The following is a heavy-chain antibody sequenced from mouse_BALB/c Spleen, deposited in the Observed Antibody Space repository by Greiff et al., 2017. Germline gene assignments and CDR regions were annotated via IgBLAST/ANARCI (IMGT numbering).Heavy chain of an antibody. CDR2: IWAGGST. CDR3: ASLNWEGFAY. D-gene: IGHD4-1*01. Sequence: QVQLQQSGPGLVAPSQSLSITCTVSGFSLTSYGVHWVRQPPGKGLEWLGVIWAGGSTNYNSALMSRLSISKDNSKSQVFLKMNSLQTDDTAMYYCASLNWEGFAYWGQGTLVTVSA. CDR1: GFSLTSYG. V-gene: IGHV2-9*02. J-gene: IGHJ3*01.